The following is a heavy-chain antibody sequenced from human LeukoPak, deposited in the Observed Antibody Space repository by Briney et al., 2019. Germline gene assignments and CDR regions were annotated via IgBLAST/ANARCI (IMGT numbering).Heavy chain of an antibody. J-gene: IGHJ4*02. D-gene: IGHD5-18*01. CDR1: GFTFSSYG. V-gene: IGHV3-30*03. CDR2: ISYDGSNK. CDR3: AGRYIYGLFDY. Sequence: PGRSLRLSCAASGFTFSSYGMHWVRQAPGKGLEWVAVISYDGSNKYYADSVKGRFTISRDNSKNTLYLQMNSLRAEDTAVYYCAGRYIYGLFDYWGQGTLVTVSS.